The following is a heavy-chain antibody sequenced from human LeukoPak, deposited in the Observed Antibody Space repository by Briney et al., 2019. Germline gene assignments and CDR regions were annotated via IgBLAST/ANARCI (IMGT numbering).Heavy chain of an antibody. D-gene: IGHD2-2*01. Sequence: SETLSLTCAVYGGSLRGYYWSWIPQPPGKGLEWSGEIKHSGSSNYNPCLKSRVTISVDTSKTQFSLKLSSVTAANTAVYYCARRPYCSSTSCYSPTDAFDIWGQGTMVTVSS. CDR2: IKHSGSS. CDR1: GGSLRGYY. J-gene: IGHJ3*02. V-gene: IGHV4-34*01. CDR3: ARRPYCSSTSCYSPTDAFDI.